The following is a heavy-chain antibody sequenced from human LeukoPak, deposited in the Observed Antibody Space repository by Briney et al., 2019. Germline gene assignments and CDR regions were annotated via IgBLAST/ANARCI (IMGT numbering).Heavy chain of an antibody. J-gene: IGHJ4*02. CDR3: AKGGKWDVTPFDY. V-gene: IGHV3-23*01. CDR1: GFTFTSYS. D-gene: IGHD1-26*01. CDR2: ISGGGGST. Sequence: GGSLRLSCAASGFTFTSYSMNWVSQAPGKGLEWVSTISGGGGSTYYADSVKGRFTISRDNSKNTLYLQVNSLRAEDTAVYYCAKGGKWDVTPFDYWGQGTLVTVSS.